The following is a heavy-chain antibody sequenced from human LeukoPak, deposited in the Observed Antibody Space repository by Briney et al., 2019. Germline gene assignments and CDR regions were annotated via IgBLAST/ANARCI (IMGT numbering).Heavy chain of an antibody. Sequence: ASVKVSCKASGYTFTSYAMHWVRQAPGQRLEWMGWINAGNGNTKYSQKFQGRVTITRDTSASTAYMELSSLRSEDTAVYYYARDLMGLGGSDYFDYWGQGTLVTVSS. D-gene: IGHD4/OR15-4a*01. V-gene: IGHV1-3*01. CDR3: ARDLMGLGGSDYFDY. CDR1: GYTFTSYA. CDR2: INAGNGNT. J-gene: IGHJ4*02.